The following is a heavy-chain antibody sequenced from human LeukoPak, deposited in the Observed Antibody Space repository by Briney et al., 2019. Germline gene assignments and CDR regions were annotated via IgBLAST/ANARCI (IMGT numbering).Heavy chain of an antibody. J-gene: IGHJ4*02. Sequence: ASVKVSCKASGYTFTSYGISWVRQAPGQGLEWMGWISAYNGSTNYAQKLQGRVTMTTDTSTSTAYMELRSLRSDDTAVYYCARDFMVYYGSGSPDYWGQGTLVTVSP. V-gene: IGHV1-18*01. CDR1: GYTFTSYG. CDR2: ISAYNGST. CDR3: ARDFMVYYGSGSPDY. D-gene: IGHD3-10*01.